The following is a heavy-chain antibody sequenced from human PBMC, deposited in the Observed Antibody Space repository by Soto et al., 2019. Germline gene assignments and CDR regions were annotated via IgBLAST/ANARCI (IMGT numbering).Heavy chain of an antibody. J-gene: IGHJ4*02. D-gene: IGHD1-26*01. CDR2: IKSKTDGGTT. Sequence: GGSLRLSCAASGFTFSNAWMSWVRQAPGKGLEWVGRIKSKTDGGTTDYAAPVIGRFTISSDDSTNTLYLQMNSLKTEDTAVYYCTTSPRMRIVGATSRDYWGQGTLVTVSS. CDR1: GFTFSNAW. CDR3: TTSPRMRIVGATSRDY. V-gene: IGHV3-15*01.